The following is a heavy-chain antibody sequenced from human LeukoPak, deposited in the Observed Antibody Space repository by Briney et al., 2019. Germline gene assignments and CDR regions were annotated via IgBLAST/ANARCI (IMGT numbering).Heavy chain of an antibody. CDR1: GGSISSGGYY. V-gene: IGHV4-31*03. CDR3: ASSNYSRVWFDP. Sequence: SETLSLTCTVSGGSISSGGYYWSWIRQHPGKGLEWIGYIYYSGSTYYNPSLKSRVTISVDTSKNQFSLKLSSVTAADTAVYYCASSNYSRVWFDPWGQGTLVTVSS. J-gene: IGHJ5*02. CDR2: IYYSGST. D-gene: IGHD4-4*01.